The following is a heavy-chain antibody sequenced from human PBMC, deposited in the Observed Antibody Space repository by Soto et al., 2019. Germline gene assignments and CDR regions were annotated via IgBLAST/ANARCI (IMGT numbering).Heavy chain of an antibody. Sequence: GGSLRLSCAASGFTFSSYAMSWVRQAPGKGLEWVSAISGSGGSTYYADSVKGRFTISRDNSKNTLYLQMNSLRAEDPAVYYCAKGPTVTTDAFDIWGQGTMVTVSS. V-gene: IGHV3-23*01. CDR3: AKGPTVTTDAFDI. CDR2: ISGSGGST. J-gene: IGHJ3*02. CDR1: GFTFSSYA. D-gene: IGHD4-17*01.